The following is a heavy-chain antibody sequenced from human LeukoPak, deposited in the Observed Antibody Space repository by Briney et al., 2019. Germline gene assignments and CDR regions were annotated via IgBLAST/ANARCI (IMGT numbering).Heavy chain of an antibody. CDR2: INPNSGGT. V-gene: IGHV1-2*02. CDR3: AKVQPGDIVVVPAAVNFDY. Sequence: ASVKVSCKASGYTFTGYYIHWVRQAPGQGLEWMGWINPNSGGTNYAQKFQGRVTMTRDTSISTAYMELSRLRSDDTAVYYCAKVQPGDIVVVPAAVNFDYWGQGTLVTVSS. J-gene: IGHJ4*02. CDR1: GYTFTGYY. D-gene: IGHD2-2*01.